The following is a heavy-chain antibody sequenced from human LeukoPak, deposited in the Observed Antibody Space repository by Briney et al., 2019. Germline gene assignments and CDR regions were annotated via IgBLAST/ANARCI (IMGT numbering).Heavy chain of an antibody. CDR1: GFTFDDYT. Sequence: GGSLRLSCAASGFTFDDYTMHWVRQAPGKGLEWVSLISWDGGSTYYADSVKGRFTISRDNSKNSLYLQMNSLRTEDTALYYCAKDGPRTYYDFWSGYNYYMDVWGKGTTVTVSS. J-gene: IGHJ6*03. CDR3: AKDGPRTYYDFWSGYNYYMDV. D-gene: IGHD3-3*01. V-gene: IGHV3-43*01. CDR2: ISWDGGST.